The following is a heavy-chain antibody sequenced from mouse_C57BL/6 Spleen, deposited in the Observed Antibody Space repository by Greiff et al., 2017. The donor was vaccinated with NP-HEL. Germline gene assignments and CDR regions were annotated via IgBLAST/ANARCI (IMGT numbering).Heavy chain of an antibody. V-gene: IGHV1-15*01. D-gene: IGHD2-3*01. CDR1: GYTFTDYE. CDR3: TRADGYYPYFDY. J-gene: IGHJ2*01. Sequence: VKLMESGAELVRPGASVTLSCKASGYTFTDYEMHWVKQTPVHGLEWIGAIDPETGGTAYNQKFKGKAILTADKSSSTAYMELRSLTSEDSAVYYCTRADGYYPYFDYWGQGTTLTVSS. CDR2: IDPETGGT.